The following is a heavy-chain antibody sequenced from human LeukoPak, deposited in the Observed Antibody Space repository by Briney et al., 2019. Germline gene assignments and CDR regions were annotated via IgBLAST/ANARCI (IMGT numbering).Heavy chain of an antibody. D-gene: IGHD4-11*01. J-gene: IGHJ4*02. V-gene: IGHV1-2*04. CDR1: GYTFTGYY. Sequence: ASVKVSCKASGYTFTGYYMHWVRQAPGQGLEWMGWINLNSGGTNYAQKFQGWVTMTRDTSISTAYMELSRLRSDDTAVYYCARGQVTNYFDYWGQGTLVTVSS. CDR2: INLNSGGT. CDR3: ARGQVTNYFDY.